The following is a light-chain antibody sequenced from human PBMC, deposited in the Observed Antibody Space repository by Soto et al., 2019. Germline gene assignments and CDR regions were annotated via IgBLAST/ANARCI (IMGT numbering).Light chain of an antibody. J-gene: IGKJ5*01. CDR2: DAS. Sequence: DIQMTQSPSTLSASVGDRVTITCRASQSISSWLAWYQQKPGKAPKLLIYDASSLESGVPARFSGSGSGTDFTLTISSLEPEDFAVYSCQQGSNWPITFGQGTRLEIK. CDR3: QQGSNWPIT. V-gene: IGKV1-5*01. CDR1: QSISSW.